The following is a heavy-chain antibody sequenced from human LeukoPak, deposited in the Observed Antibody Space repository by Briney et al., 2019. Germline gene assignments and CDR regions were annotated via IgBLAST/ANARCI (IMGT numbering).Heavy chain of an antibody. CDR2: IYHSGST. D-gene: IGHD3-10*01. Sequence: SETLSLTCTVSGYSISSGYYWGWIRQPPGKGLEWIGSIYHSGSTYYNPSLKSRVTISVDTSKNQFSLKLSSVTAADTAVYYCAGNYYGSGSYYSEDRYWGQGTLVTASS. V-gene: IGHV4-38-2*02. CDR1: GYSISSGYY. J-gene: IGHJ4*02. CDR3: AGNYYGSGSYYSEDRY.